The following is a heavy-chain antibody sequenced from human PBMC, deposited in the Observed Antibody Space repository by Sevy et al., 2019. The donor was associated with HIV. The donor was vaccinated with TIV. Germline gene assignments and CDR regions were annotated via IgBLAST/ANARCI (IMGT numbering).Heavy chain of an antibody. CDR1: GFTFSSYG. J-gene: IGHJ3*02. V-gene: IGHV3-33*01. CDR3: ARGRYYDSSGYYGHDAFDI. CDR2: IWYDGSNK. D-gene: IGHD3-22*01. Sequence: GSLRLSCAASGFTFSSYGMHWVRQAPGKGLEWVAVIWYDGSNKYYADSVKGRFTISRDNSKNTLYLQMNSLRAEDTAVYYCARGRYYDSSGYYGHDAFDIWGQGTMVTVSS.